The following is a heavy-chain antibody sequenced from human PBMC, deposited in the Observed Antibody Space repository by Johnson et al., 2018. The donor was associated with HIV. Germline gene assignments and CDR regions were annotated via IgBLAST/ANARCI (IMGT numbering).Heavy chain of an antibody. V-gene: IGHV3-9*01. Sequence: VHLVESGGGVVRPGGSLGLSCAASGFTFDDYAMHWVRQAPGQGLEWVSGISWNRGSIGYADSVKGRITLSRDNAKNTLYLHMNSLRVEETAVYYCVRSNGRLAAFDIWGQGTMVTVSS. CDR2: ISWNRGSI. CDR3: VRSNGRLAAFDI. CDR1: GFTFDDYA. J-gene: IGHJ3*02. D-gene: IGHD3-9*01.